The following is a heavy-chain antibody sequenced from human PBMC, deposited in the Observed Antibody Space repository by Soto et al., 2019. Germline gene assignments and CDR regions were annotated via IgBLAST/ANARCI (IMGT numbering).Heavy chain of an antibody. D-gene: IGHD2-2*01. CDR2: IYYSGST. CDR1: GGSISNYY. Sequence: SETLSLTCTVSGGSISNYYWIWIGQPPGKGLEWIGYIYYSGSTNYNPSLKSRVTISVDTSKNQFSLKLNSVTAADTAVYYCARRGCSSAGCPYYFDYWGQGTLVTVSS. CDR3: ARRGCSSAGCPYYFDY. J-gene: IGHJ4*02. V-gene: IGHV4-59*01.